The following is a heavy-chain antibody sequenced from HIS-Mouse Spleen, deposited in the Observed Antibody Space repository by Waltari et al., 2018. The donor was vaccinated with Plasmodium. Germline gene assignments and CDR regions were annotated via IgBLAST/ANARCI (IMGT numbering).Heavy chain of an antibody. D-gene: IGHD3-3*01. V-gene: IGHV3-48*02. Sequence: EVQLVESGGGLVQPGGSLRLSCAASGFTFSSYSMNWVRQAPGEGIELVSYISSSSITIYDADSLKGRFTMSRDNAKNSLYLQMNSLRDEDTAVYYCARVVTIFGVVIDYWGQGTLVTVSS. CDR1: GFTFSSYS. CDR2: ISSSSITI. CDR3: ARVVTIFGVVIDY. J-gene: IGHJ4*02.